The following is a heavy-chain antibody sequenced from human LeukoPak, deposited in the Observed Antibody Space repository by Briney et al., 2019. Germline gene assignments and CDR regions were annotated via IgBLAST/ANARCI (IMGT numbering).Heavy chain of an antibody. CDR3: ARVHHYFDIAFDY. J-gene: IGHJ4*02. V-gene: IGHV1-69*06. Sequence: SVKVSCKASGGTFSSYAISWVRQAPGQGLEWMGGIIPIFGTANYAQKFQGRVTITADKSTSTAYMELSSLRSEDTAVYYCARVHHYFDIAFDYWGQGTLVTVSS. CDR1: GGTFSSYA. D-gene: IGHD3-22*01. CDR2: IIPIFGTA.